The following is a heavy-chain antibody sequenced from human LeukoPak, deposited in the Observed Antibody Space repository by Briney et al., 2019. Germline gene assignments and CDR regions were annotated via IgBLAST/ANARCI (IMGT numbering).Heavy chain of an antibody. CDR1: GFTFSNYA. CDR2: IIGSGGSS. D-gene: IGHD3-10*01. J-gene: IGHJ4*02. CDR3: AKGPGYYYGSGSNHFDY. V-gene: IGHV3-23*01. Sequence: GGSLRLSCAASGFTFSNYAMSWVRQVPGKGLEWVSTIIGSGGSSYYADSVKGRFTISRDNSKNTLYLQMNSLRAEGTAVYYCAKGPGYYYGSGSNHFDYWGQGTLVTVSS.